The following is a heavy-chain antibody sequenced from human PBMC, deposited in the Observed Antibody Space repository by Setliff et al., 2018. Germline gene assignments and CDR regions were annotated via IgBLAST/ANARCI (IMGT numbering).Heavy chain of an antibody. CDR1: GGTFSHYY. CDR3: ARHRLHDCRGSGYNWFDP. CDR2: INHSGST. J-gene: IGHJ5*02. Sequence: SETMSLTCAAYGGTFSHYYWTWIRQSPGKGLEWIGEINHSGSTNYNPSLKSRVTISIDTSKDQFSLRLNSVTAADAAVYYCARHRLHDCRGSGYNWFDPWGQGTRVTVSS. D-gene: IGHD2-21*02. V-gene: IGHV4-34*01.